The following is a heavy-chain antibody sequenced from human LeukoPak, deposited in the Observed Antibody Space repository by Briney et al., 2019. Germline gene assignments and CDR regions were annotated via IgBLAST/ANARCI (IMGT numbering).Heavy chain of an antibody. CDR3: ARHVVAVAGTLDYFDY. J-gene: IGHJ4*02. V-gene: IGHV4-39*01. CDR1: GGSISSSSYY. CDR2: IYYSGST. Sequence: PSETLSLTCTVSGGSISSSSYYWGWIRQPPGKGLEWIGSIYYSGSTYYNPSLKSRVTISVDTSKNQFSLKLSSVTAADTALYYCARHVVAVAGTLDYFDYWGQGTLVTVSS. D-gene: IGHD6-19*01.